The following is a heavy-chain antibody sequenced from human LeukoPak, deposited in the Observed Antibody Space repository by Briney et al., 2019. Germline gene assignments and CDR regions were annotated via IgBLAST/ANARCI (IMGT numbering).Heavy chain of an antibody. D-gene: IGHD1-26*01. Sequence: GGSLRLYCAASGFTLSSYTMYWVRQAPGRGLVWVARFTSDGNSMTYADFVKGRFTVSRDIAKNTLYLQMNSLRAEDTAVYYCARAQVGTPTDCWGQGTLVTVSS. CDR1: GFTLSSYT. J-gene: IGHJ4*02. V-gene: IGHV3-74*01. CDR3: ARAQVGTPTDC. CDR2: FTSDGNSM.